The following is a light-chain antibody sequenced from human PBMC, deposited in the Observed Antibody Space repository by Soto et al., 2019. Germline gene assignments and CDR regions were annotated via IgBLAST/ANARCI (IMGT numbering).Light chain of an antibody. CDR1: QSISSY. V-gene: IGKV3-11*01. Sequence: EIVLTQSPATLSLSPGERATLSCRASQSISSYLAWYQQKPGQAPRLLIYEASNRATVIPARFSGGGTGTDFTLTISRLEPEEFAVYYCQQRSNWPPTFGGGNKVEIK. CDR3: QQRSNWPPT. CDR2: EAS. J-gene: IGKJ4*01.